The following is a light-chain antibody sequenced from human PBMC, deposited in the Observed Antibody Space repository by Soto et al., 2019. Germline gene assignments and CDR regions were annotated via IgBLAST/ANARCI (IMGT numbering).Light chain of an antibody. CDR2: EVS. V-gene: IGLV2-14*01. CDR1: SSDVGGYNY. CDR3: SSYRNSSTLYV. J-gene: IGLJ1*01. Sequence: QSALTQPASVSGSPGQSITISCTGTSSDVGGYNYVSWYQHHPDKAPKLVIYEVSNRPSGVSNRFSGSKSGNTASLIISGLQAEDEADYYCSSYRNSSTLYVFGTGTKLNVL.